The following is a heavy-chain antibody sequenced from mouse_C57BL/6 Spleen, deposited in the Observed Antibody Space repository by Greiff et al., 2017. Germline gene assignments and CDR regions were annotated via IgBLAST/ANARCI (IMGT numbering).Heavy chain of an antibody. J-gene: IGHJ4*01. CDR3: ARRGYGSSMDY. CDR2: IYPSDSET. CDR1: GYTFTSYW. D-gene: IGHD1-1*01. Sequence: QVQLQQPGAELVRPGSSVKLSCKASGYTFTSYWMDWVKQRPAQGLEWIGNIYPSDSETHYNQKFKDKATLTVDKSSSTAYMQLSSLTSEDSAVYYCARRGYGSSMDYWGQGTSVTVSS. V-gene: IGHV1-61*01.